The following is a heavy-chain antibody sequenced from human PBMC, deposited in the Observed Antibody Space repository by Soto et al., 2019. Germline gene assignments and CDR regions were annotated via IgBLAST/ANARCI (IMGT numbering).Heavy chain of an antibody. CDR1: GGSISSCCYY. J-gene: IGHJ6*02. V-gene: IGHV4-31*03. Sequence: SETLSLTCTVSGGSISSCCYYWSWIRQHAGKGLEWIGDIDHRGTTYYNPALKRRVTISVDTSKNHSSLKLNSVTAADTAVYYCARDLWGYCGTDCYPLDVWGQGTTVTVSS. D-gene: IGHD2-21*02. CDR2: IDHRGTT. CDR3: ARDLWGYCGTDCYPLDV.